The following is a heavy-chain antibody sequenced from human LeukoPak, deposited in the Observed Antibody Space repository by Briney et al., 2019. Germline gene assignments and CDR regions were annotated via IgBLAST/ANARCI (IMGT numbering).Heavy chain of an antibody. V-gene: IGHV3-33*01. CDR2: IWYDGSHQ. CDR1: GFPFSGSG. CDR3: APTDQYYDFY. J-gene: IGHJ4*02. D-gene: IGHD3-3*01. Sequence: GGSLRLSCAASGFPFSGSGMHWVRQAPGKGLEWVAVIWYDGSHQYYADSVKGRFTISRDNSKNTLYLQMNSLRAEDTAVYYCAPTDQYYDFYWGQGTLVTVSS.